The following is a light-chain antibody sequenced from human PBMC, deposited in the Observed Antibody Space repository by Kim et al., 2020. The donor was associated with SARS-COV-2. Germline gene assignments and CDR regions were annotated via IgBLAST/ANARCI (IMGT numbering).Light chain of an antibody. CDR1: SLRSYY. V-gene: IGLV3-19*01. J-gene: IGLJ2*01. CDR2: GKN. CDR3: NSRASNDHVV. Sequence: SSELTQDPAVSVALGQTVRITCQGDSLRSYYATWYQQKPGQAPILVIYGKNNRPSGIPDRFSGSSSGNTASLTITGTQAGDEADYFCNSRASNDHVVFG.